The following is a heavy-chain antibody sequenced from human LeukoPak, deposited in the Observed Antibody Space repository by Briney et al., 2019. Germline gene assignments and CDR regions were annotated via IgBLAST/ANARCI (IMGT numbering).Heavy chain of an antibody. CDR2: FDPEDGET. Sequence: ASVTVSCKVSGYTLTELSMHWVRQAPGKGLEWMGGFDPEDGETIYAQKFQGRVTMTEDTSTDTAYMELSSLRSEDTAVYYCAAAEWVTDAFDIWGQGTMVTVSS. D-gene: IGHD1-26*01. V-gene: IGHV1-24*01. CDR1: GYTLTELS. CDR3: AAAEWVTDAFDI. J-gene: IGHJ3*02.